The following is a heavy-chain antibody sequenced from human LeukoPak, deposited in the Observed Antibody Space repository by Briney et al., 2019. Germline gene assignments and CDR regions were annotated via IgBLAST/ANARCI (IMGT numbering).Heavy chain of an antibody. CDR3: ARWGDLYWYFDL. CDR1: GGSISSGSYY. CDR2: IYTSGST. Sequence: SQTLSLTCTVSGGSISSGSYYWNWIRQPAGKGLEWIGRIYTSGSTDYNPSLKSRATLSVDTSKSQFSLKLSSVTAADTAVYYCARWGDLYWYFDLWGRGTLVTVSS. D-gene: IGHD2-21*02. J-gene: IGHJ2*01. V-gene: IGHV4-61*02.